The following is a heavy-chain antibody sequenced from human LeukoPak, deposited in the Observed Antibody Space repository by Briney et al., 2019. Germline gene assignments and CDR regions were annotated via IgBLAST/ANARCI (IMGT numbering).Heavy chain of an antibody. CDR2: INPSGGST. D-gene: IGHD6-6*01. J-gene: IGHJ5*02. CDR3: AREADEYSSSEWFDP. CDR1: GYTFTSYY. V-gene: IGHV1-46*01. Sequence: ASVKVSCKASGYTFTSYYVHWVRQAPGQGLEWMGIINPSGGSTSYAQKFQGRVTMTRDTSTSTVYMELSSLRSEDTAVYYCAREADEYSSSEWFDPWGQGTLVTVSS.